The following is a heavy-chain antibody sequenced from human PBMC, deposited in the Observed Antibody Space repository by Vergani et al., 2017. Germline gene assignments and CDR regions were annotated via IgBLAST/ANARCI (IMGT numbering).Heavy chain of an antibody. J-gene: IGHJ4*02. Sequence: QVTLKESGPALVKPTQTLTLTCTFSGFSLSTSGMRVSWIRQPPGKALEWLARIDWDDDKFYSTSLKTRLTISKDTSKNQVVLTMADMDPVDTATYYCARSSNWGSTGFDYWGQGTLVTVSS. V-gene: IGHV2-70*04. CDR3: ARSSNWGSTGFDY. CDR1: GFSLSTSGMR. CDR2: IDWDDDK. D-gene: IGHD7-27*01.